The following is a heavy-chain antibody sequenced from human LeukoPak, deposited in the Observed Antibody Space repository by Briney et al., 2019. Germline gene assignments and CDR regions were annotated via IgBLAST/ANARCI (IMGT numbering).Heavy chain of an antibody. CDR3: ASLLEWLLYGAFDI. J-gene: IGHJ3*02. CDR1: GGSFSGYY. Sequence: SETLSLTCAVYGGSFSGYYWSWIRQPPGKGLEWIGEINHSGSTNYNPSLKSRVTISVDTSKNQFSLKLSSVTAADTAVYYCASLLEWLLYGAFDIWGQGTMVTVSS. D-gene: IGHD3-3*01. V-gene: IGHV4-34*01. CDR2: INHSGST.